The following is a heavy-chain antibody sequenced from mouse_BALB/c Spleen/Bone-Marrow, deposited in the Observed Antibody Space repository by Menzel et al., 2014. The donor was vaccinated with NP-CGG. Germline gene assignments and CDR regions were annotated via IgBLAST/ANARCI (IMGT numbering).Heavy chain of an antibody. CDR3: ASRGDYSGAMDY. D-gene: IGHD1-1*02. J-gene: IGHJ4*01. Sequence: QVHVKQSGAELVRPGSSVKISCKSSGYSFSNYWMNWMKQRPGQGLEWIGQIYPGDGDTNYNGKFKGKATLTADKSSSTAYIQHRSLTSEDSAVYFCASRGDYSGAMDYWGQGTSVTVSS. CDR1: GYSFSNYW. CDR2: IYPGDGDT. V-gene: IGHV1-80*01.